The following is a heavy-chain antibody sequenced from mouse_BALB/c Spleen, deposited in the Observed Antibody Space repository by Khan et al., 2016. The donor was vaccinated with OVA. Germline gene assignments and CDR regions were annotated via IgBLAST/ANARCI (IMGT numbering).Heavy chain of an antibody. CDR3: ARSLVDYYAMDY. V-gene: IGHV5-9-3*01. Sequence: EVELVESGGGVVKPGGSLTLSCSASGFTFSSYGMSWVRQTPEKRLEWVATISSGGHYTFYPDSVKGRFTISRDNAKNTLYLQMSSLRSEDTAMYYCARSLVDYYAMDYWGQGTSVTVSS. D-gene: IGHD2-2*01. CDR2: ISSGGHYT. CDR1: GFTFSSYG. J-gene: IGHJ4*01.